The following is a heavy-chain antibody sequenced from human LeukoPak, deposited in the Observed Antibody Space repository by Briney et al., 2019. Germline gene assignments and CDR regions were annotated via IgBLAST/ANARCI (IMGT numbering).Heavy chain of an antibody. J-gene: IGHJ6*02. D-gene: IGHD3-22*01. CDR1: GFPFSSYN. V-gene: IGHV3-48*02. CDR3: ARRPYSDTSGRLSDV. CDR2: MGSSGSPT. Sequence: GGSLRLSCAASGFPFSSYNMNWVRQAPGKGREWISYMGSSGSPTHYADSVGGRFTISRDNAKNSLYLQMNSLRDEDTAVYFCARRPYSDTSGRLSDVWGQGTTVTVSS.